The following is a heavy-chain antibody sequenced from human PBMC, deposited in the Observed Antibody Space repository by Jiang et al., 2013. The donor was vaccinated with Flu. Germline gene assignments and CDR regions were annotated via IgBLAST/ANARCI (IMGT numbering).Heavy chain of an antibody. CDR3: ARDYRSGAESVDH. CDR1: GYTFTSYY. D-gene: IGHD6-19*01. J-gene: IGHJ4*02. Sequence: SGYTFTSYYMHWVRQAPGQGLEWMGIINPSGGSTSYAQKFQGRVTMTRDTSTSTVYMELSSLRSEDTAVYYCARDYRSGAESVDHWGQGTLVTVSS. V-gene: IGHV1-46*01. CDR2: INPSGGST.